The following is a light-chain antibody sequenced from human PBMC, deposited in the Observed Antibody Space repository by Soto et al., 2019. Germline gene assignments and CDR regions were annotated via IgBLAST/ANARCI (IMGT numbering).Light chain of an antibody. CDR1: TSDIGGYDY. CDR2: DVT. Sequence: QSALTQPASVSGSPGQSITISCAGTTSDIGGYDYVSWYQHHPGKAPKLIIYDVTRRPSGVSPRFSGSKSGNTASLAVSGLRSEDEADYYCAVWDDNLSGVVFGGGTKVTVL. CDR3: AVWDDNLSGVV. J-gene: IGLJ2*01. V-gene: IGLV2-14*01.